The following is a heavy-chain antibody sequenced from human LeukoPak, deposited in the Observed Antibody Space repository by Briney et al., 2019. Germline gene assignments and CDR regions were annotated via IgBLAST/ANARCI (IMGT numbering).Heavy chain of an antibody. CDR2: IYSGGTT. CDR3: ARDRCTGGSCYTDY. CDR1: GFIVSSNY. Sequence: GGSLRLSCAASGFIVSSNYMTWVRQAPGKGLEWVSVIYSGGTTYYADSVKGRFTISRDNSKNTLYLQMNSLRAEDTAAYYCARDRCTGGSCYTDYWGQGTLVTVSS. V-gene: IGHV3-53*01. D-gene: IGHD2-15*01. J-gene: IGHJ4*02.